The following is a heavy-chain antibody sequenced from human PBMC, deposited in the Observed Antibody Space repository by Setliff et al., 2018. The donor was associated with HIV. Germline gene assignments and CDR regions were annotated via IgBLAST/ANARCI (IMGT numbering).Heavy chain of an antibody. CDR3: ARDRGRGMAPSGILDYYYTDV. J-gene: IGHJ6*03. CDR1: GHTFSNYD. CDR2: MNPNSGTT. V-gene: IGHV1-8*01. Sequence: ASVKVSCKASGHTFSNYDVIWVRRATGQGLEWMGWMNPNSGTTYYADSVKGRFIISRHNSNNTLYLQMNSLRAEDSAMYYCARDRGRGMAPSGILDYYYTDVWGKGTTVTVSS. D-gene: IGHD6-13*01.